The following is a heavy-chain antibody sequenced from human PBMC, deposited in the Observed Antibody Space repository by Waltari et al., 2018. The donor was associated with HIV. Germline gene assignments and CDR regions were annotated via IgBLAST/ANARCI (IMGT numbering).Heavy chain of an antibody. J-gene: IGHJ4*02. Sequence: QVQLVQSGAAVKKPGASVKVSCNASGYTFPSVDINWGRKATGQGREWIGWMNSNRKKTGFAKQFQGRSSLTRNTSIGTAYMEFSSLRSLDTAVYYCARTFNGDLDYWGQGTLVTVS. D-gene: IGHD2-21*02. CDR1: GYTFPSVD. V-gene: IGHV1-8*01. CDR2: MNSNRKKT. CDR3: ARTFNGDLDY.